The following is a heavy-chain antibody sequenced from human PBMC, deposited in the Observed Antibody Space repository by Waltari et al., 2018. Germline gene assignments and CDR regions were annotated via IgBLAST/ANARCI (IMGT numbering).Heavy chain of an antibody. V-gene: IGHV4-28*01. CDR1: GYSITSSKW. CDR2: IASSRDT. Sequence: CAVSGYSITSSKWWSWIRQPPGRGLEWIGNIASSRDTVYYSPSLKSRATISKDTSKNQFSLRLNSVTAADTAVYFCARWEYDNSWALDSWGQGVVVTVSS. J-gene: IGHJ4*03. CDR3: ARWEYDNSWALDS. D-gene: IGHD3-9*01.